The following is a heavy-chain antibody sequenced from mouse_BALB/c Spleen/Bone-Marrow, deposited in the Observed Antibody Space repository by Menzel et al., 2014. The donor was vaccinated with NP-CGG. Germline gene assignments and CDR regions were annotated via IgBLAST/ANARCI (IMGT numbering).Heavy chain of an antibody. CDR1: GYSITSDYA. V-gene: IGHV3-2*02. Sequence: EVNLVESGPGLVKPSQSLSLTCTVTGYSITSDYAWNWIRQFPGNKLEWMGYISYSGSTSYNPSLKSRISITRDTSKNQFFLQLNSVTTEDTATYYCARNGYYYYFDYWGQGTTLTVSS. CDR2: ISYSGST. D-gene: IGHD2-3*01. CDR3: ARNGYYYYFDY. J-gene: IGHJ2*01.